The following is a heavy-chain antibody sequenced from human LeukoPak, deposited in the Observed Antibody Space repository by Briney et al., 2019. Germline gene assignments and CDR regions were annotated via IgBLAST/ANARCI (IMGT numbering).Heavy chain of an antibody. CDR1: GGSISNHY. Sequence: SETLSLTCTVSGGSISNHYWSWLRQPPGKGLEWIGYIYYSGSTSYNPSLKSRVTVSVDTSKNQFSLRLTSVTAADTAVYYCARRTHGSSWYDYWGQGTLVTVSS. CDR2: IYYSGST. J-gene: IGHJ4*02. CDR3: ARRTHGSSWYDY. V-gene: IGHV4-59*08. D-gene: IGHD6-13*01.